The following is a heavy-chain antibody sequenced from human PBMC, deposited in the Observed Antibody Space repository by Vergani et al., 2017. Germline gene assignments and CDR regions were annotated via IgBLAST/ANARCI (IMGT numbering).Heavy chain of an antibody. CDR1: GFTFSSYA. V-gene: IGHV3-23*01. Sequence: EVQLLESGGGLVQPGGSLRLSCAASGFTFSSYAMSWVRQAPGKGLEWVSASSGSGGSTYYASSVKGRFTISRDKSKNTLYLQMNSLRAEDTAVYYCAKDVRFQFDYWGQGTLVTVSS. CDR3: AKDVRFQFDY. CDR2: SSGSGGST. J-gene: IGHJ4*02.